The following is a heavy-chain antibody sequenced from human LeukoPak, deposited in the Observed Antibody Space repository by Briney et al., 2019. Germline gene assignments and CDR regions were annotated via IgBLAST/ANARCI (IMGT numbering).Heavy chain of an antibody. V-gene: IGHV3-53*01. J-gene: IGHJ3*02. CDR3: ARDGSVTNDAFDI. CDR2: IYSDNT. Sequence: GGSLRLSCTVSGFTVSSNSMSWVRQAPGKGLEWVSFIYSDNTHYSGSVKGRFTISRDNSKNTLYLQMNSLRAEDTAVYYCARDGSVTNDAFDIWGQGTMVTVSS. CDR1: GFTVSSNS. D-gene: IGHD4-17*01.